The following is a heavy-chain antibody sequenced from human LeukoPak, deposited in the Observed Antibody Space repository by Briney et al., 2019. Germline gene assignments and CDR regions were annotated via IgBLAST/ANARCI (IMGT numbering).Heavy chain of an antibody. CDR2: INPNSGDT. CDR1: GYTFTGYY. D-gene: IGHD3-10*01. Sequence: ASVKVSCKASGYTFTGYYMHWVRQAPGQGLEWMGWINPNSGDTNFAQKFQGRVTMTRDTSISTAYMDLSRLRSDDTAVYYCARVKDYYGSGSYYFHHWGQGTLVTVSS. V-gene: IGHV1-2*02. J-gene: IGHJ1*01. CDR3: ARVKDYYGSGSYYFHH.